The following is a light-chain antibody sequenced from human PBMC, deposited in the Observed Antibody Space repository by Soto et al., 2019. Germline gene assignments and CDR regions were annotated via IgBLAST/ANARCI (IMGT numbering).Light chain of an antibody. CDR2: RAS. CDR3: HQYNNWFPFT. J-gene: IGKJ5*01. CDR1: DSVNNK. Sequence: EVVLTQSPATLSVSPGERATLSCRASDSVNNKLGWYQQKPGQAPRLLIYRASTRATGIPARFSGSGSGTEFTLTISSLQSEDSAVYYCHQYNNWFPFTFGQGTRLEIK. V-gene: IGKV3-15*01.